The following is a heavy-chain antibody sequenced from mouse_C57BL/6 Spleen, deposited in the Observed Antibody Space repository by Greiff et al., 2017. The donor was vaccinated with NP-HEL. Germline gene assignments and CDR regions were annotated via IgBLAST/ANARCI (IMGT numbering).Heavy chain of an antibody. Sequence: VQLQQSGPELVKPGASVKISCKASGYTFTDYYMNWVKQSHGKSLEWIGDINPNNGGTSYNQKFKGKATLTVDKSSSTAYMELRSLTSEDSAVYYCARWQIYYGNSNAMDYWGQGTSVTVSS. D-gene: IGHD2-1*01. V-gene: IGHV1-26*01. CDR2: INPNNGGT. CDR3: ARWQIYYGNSNAMDY. J-gene: IGHJ4*01. CDR1: GYTFTDYY.